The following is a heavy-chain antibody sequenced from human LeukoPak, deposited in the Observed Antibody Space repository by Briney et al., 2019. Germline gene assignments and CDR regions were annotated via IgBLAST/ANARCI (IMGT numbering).Heavy chain of an antibody. CDR3: ARRLVVVPAANRDYGMDV. D-gene: IGHD2-2*01. CDR1: GYNFTSYW. V-gene: IGHV5-10-1*01. Sequence: PGESLKISCQGSGYNFTSYWISWVRQMPGKGLEWMGRIDPSDSYTNYSPSFQGHVTISADKSISTACLQWSSLKASDTAMYYCARRLVVVPAANRDYGMDVWGKGTTVTVSS. J-gene: IGHJ6*04. CDR2: IDPSDSYT.